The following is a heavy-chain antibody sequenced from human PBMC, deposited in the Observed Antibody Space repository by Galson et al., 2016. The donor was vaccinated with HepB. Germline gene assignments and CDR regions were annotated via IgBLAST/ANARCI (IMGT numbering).Heavy chain of an antibody. V-gene: IGHV3-72*01. Sequence: SLRLSCAASGFTFSEHYMDWVRQAPGKGLEWVGRIRKKANSYTTEYGESVRGRFIVSRDDSQNSLYLQMNSLKSEDTAVYHCARVTSIIRDIGTLDLWGRGTLVTVSS. J-gene: IGHJ3*01. CDR3: ARVTSIIRDIGTLDL. CDR2: IRKKANSYTT. CDR1: GFTFSEHY. D-gene: IGHD5-12*01.